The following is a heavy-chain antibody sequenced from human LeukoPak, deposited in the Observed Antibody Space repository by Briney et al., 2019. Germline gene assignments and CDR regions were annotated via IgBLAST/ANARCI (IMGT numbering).Heavy chain of an antibody. V-gene: IGHV4-38-2*02. CDR3: ARECYYDSSGYYGYYFDY. CDR1: GYSISSGYY. D-gene: IGHD3-22*01. CDR2: IYHSGST. Sequence: SETLSLTCTVSGYSISSGYYWGWIRQPPGKGLEWIGSIYHSGSTYYNPSLKSRAIISVDTSKNQFSLKLSSVTAADTAVYYCARECYYDSSGYYGYYFDYWGQGTLVTVSS. J-gene: IGHJ4*02.